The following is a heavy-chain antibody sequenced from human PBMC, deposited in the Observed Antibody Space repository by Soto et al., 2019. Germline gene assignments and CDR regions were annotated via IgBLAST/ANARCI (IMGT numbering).Heavy chain of an antibody. J-gene: IGHJ6*02. V-gene: IGHV3-30-3*01. CDR2: ISYDGSNK. CDR1: GFSFSSYA. D-gene: IGHD2-2*01. CDR3: ARNNIVVVPAAPYRSVHYYYGMDV. Sequence: PGGSLRLSCAASGFSFSSYAVHWVRQAPGKGLEWVAVISYDGSNKYYADSVKGRFTISRDNSKNTLYLQMNSLRAEDTAVYYCARNNIVVVPAAPYRSVHYYYGMDVWGQGTTVTVSS.